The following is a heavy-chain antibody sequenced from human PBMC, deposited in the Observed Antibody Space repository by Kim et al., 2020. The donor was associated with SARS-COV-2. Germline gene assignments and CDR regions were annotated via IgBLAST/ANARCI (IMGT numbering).Heavy chain of an antibody. V-gene: IGHV4-39*07. CDR2: IYYTGTT. D-gene: IGHD3-10*01. CDR3: ARDPALIVGESQMKHGLDV. Sequence: SETLSLTCTVSAGSIRRNTYYWGWIRQPPGKGLEWIGSIYYTGTTYYNPFLKSRVTISVDPSKNQFSLRLTSVTAADTAVYFCARDPALIVGESQMKHGLDVWGHGTTVTVSS. CDR1: AGSIRRNTYY. J-gene: IGHJ6*02.